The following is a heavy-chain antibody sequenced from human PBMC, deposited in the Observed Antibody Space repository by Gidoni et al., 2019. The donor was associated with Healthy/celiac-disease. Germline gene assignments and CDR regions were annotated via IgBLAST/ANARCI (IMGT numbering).Heavy chain of an antibody. V-gene: IGHV4-39*01. D-gene: IGHD1-7*01. CDR1: GGSISSSSYY. Sequence: QLQLQESGPGLVKPSETLSLTCTVSGGSISSSSYYWGWIRQPPGKGLEWIGSIYYSGSTYYNPSLKSRVTISVDTSKNQFSLKLSSVTAADTAVYYCARLELTGTTMYFQHWGQGTLVTVSS. CDR2: IYYSGST. J-gene: IGHJ1*01. CDR3: ARLELTGTTMYFQH.